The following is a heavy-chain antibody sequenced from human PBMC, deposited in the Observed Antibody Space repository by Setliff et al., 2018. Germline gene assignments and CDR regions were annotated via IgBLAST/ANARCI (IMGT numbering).Heavy chain of an antibody. V-gene: IGHV3-7*03. CDR2: IKQDGSVK. CDR3: AREIWDFYDDSWSGSSDY. CDR1: GFTFSRFW. Sequence: PGGSLRLSCAASGFTFSRFWMNWVRQAPGKGLEWVANIKQDGSVKYYVDSVKGRFTISRDNAKNSVDLEMNSLRAEDTAVYYCAREIWDFYDDSWSGSSDYWGQGTLVTVSS. D-gene: IGHD3-3*01. J-gene: IGHJ4*02.